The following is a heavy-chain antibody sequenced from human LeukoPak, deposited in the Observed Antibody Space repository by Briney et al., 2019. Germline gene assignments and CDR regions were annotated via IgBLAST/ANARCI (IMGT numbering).Heavy chain of an antibody. CDR2: ISFDGSNK. J-gene: IGHJ4*01. D-gene: IGHD3-3*01. CDR3: AKDMGRDFWSGYSAPDY. Sequence: PGGSLRLSCAAPGFTFSRYGMYWVRQAPGKGLEWVTVISFDGSNKFYGDSVKGRFTISRDNSKNTLYLQMNSLRAEDTAVYYCAKDMGRDFWSGYSAPDYWGHGTLVTVSS. CDR1: GFTFSRYG. V-gene: IGHV3-30*18.